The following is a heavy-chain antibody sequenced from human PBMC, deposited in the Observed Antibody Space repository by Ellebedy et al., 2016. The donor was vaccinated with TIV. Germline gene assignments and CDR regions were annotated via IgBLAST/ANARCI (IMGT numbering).Heavy chain of an antibody. Sequence: SETLSLXXAVSGDSISTSGYSWSWIRQPPGKGLEYIGHIYHDGSAYYNPSLRSRVTLSVDRSKNQLSLNLTSVTATDMAVYYCARARTTVTTFWFDPWGQGTLVTVSS. D-gene: IGHD4-17*01. CDR1: GDSISTSGYS. CDR2: IYHDGSA. J-gene: IGHJ5*02. CDR3: ARARTTVTTFWFDP. V-gene: IGHV4-30-2*01.